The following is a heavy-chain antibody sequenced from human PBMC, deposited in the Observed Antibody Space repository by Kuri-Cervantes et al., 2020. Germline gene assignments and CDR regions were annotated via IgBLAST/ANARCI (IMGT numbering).Heavy chain of an antibody. CDR1: GFTFDDYA. D-gene: IGHD3-9*01. CDR2: ISWNSGSI. V-gene: IGHV3-9*01. J-gene: IGHJ4*02. Sequence: SLKISCAASGFTFDDYAMHWVRQAPGKGLEWVSGISWNSGSIGYADSVKGRFTISRDNAKNSLYLQMNSLRAEDTALYYCAKAKNFDWSTNIDYWGQGTLGTVSS. CDR3: AKAKNFDWSTNIDY.